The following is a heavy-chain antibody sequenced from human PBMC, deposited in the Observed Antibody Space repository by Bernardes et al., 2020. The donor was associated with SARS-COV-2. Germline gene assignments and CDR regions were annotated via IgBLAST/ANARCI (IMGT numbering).Heavy chain of an antibody. V-gene: IGHV3-21*06. J-gene: IGHJ4*02. CDR2: ISYSGRNM. CDR3: VRDRGGSYYYDNSDYDY. D-gene: IGHD3-22*01. Sequence: GGSLRLSCAASGFSFSSYTMIWVRQAPGKGLEWVSSISYSGRNMFYADSVKGRFTISRDNSKNSLYLQLSSLSAADTAVYYCVRDRGGSYYYDNSDYDYWGQGTLVTVSS. CDR1: GFSFSSYT.